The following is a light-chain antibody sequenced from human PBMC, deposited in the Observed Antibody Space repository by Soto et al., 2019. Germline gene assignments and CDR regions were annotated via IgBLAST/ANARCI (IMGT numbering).Light chain of an antibody. V-gene: IGKV1-16*02. Sequence: DIQMTQSPSSLSASVGDRVTITCRASQAISNYVAWFQQKPGKAPKSLIYAASSLRSGVPSKFSGSGSGTDFTLTISNLQPEDFATYYCQHYNTYPITFGQGTRLEI. CDR1: QAISNY. CDR2: AAS. J-gene: IGKJ5*01. CDR3: QHYNTYPIT.